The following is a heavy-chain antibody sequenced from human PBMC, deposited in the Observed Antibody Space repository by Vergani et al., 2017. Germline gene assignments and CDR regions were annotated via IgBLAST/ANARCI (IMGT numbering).Heavy chain of an antibody. CDR1: GYTFTAYY. CDR2: ISPDGFST. D-gene: IGHD3-9*01. Sequence: QVQLVQSGAEVGKPGASVKISCKASGYTFTAYYIHWVRQAPEQGLEWVGVISPDGFSTFYAQKFQGRVTITRETSTSTVYVEVTSRRSDDTAVYYCAREPPLTGFFDYWGQGTLVTVSS. J-gene: IGHJ4*02. V-gene: IGHV1-46*03. CDR3: AREPPLTGFFDY.